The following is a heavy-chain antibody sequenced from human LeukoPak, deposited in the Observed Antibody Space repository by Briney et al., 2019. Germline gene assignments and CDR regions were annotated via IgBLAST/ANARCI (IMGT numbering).Heavy chain of an antibody. J-gene: IGHJ4*02. V-gene: IGHV3-23*01. CDR3: GKTTTGYSSGRYPGWPVDY. CDR2: IFGSGGSA. D-gene: IGHD6-19*01. Sequence: SGGSLRLSCAASEFTFNSYAMYWVRQAPGKGLEWVSGIFGSGGSAHYADSVKGRFTISRDNSKNTVYLQMDSLRVEDTAVYYCGKTTTGYSSGRYPGWPVDYWGQGTLVTVSS. CDR1: EFTFNSYA.